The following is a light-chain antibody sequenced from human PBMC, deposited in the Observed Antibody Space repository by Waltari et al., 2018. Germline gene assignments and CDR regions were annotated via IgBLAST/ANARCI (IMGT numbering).Light chain of an antibody. J-gene: IGKJ4*01. V-gene: IGKV3-11*01. CDR1: QGISSY. CDR2: DAS. Sequence: EIVLTQSPATLSLSPGERATLSCRASQGISSYLGWYQQKPGQAPRLLIYDASNRATGIPARFSGSGSGTDFTLTISSLEPEDFAVYYCQHRNSWPLTFGGGTKVEIK. CDR3: QHRNSWPLT.